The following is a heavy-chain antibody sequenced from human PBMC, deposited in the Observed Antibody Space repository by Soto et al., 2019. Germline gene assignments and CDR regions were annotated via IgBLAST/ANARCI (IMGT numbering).Heavy chain of an antibody. CDR2: ISYDGSNK. CDR1: GITFSSYG. V-gene: IGHV3-30*03. D-gene: IGHD1-7*01. J-gene: IGHJ3*02. Sequence: GGSLRLSCAASGITFSSYGMHWVRQAPGKGLEWVAVISYDGSNKYYADSVKGRFTISRDNSKNTLYLQMNSLRAEDTAVYYCAITLGYNWNSDAFDIWGQGTMVTVSS. CDR3: AITLGYNWNSDAFDI.